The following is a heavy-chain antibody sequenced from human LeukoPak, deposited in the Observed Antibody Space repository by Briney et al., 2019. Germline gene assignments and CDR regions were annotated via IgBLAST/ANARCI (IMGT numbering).Heavy chain of an antibody. Sequence: SETLSLTRTVSGGSISSGGYYWSWIRQHPGKGLEWIGYIYYSGSTYYNPSLKSRVTISVDTSKNQYSLKLSSVTAADTAVYYCARVPLCGGDCHMGLDYWGQGTLVTVSS. J-gene: IGHJ4*02. CDR3: ARVPLCGGDCHMGLDY. CDR1: GGSISSGGYY. D-gene: IGHD2-21*02. V-gene: IGHV4-31*03. CDR2: IYYSGST.